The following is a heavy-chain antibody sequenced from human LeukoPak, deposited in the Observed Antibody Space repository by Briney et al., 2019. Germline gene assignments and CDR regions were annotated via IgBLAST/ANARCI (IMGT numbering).Heavy chain of an antibody. V-gene: IGHV1-46*01. CDR3: ARDGDYHGNSVHFDY. D-gene: IGHD4-23*01. Sequence: ASVKVSCKTSGYTFTNYFIHWVRQAPGQGLEWMGIINPSGGSTTFSPKFQGRITLTRDTSTNTVYLDLSSLRSEDTAVYYCARDGDYHGNSVHFDYWGQGTLVTVLS. J-gene: IGHJ4*02. CDR1: GYTFTNYF. CDR2: INPSGGST.